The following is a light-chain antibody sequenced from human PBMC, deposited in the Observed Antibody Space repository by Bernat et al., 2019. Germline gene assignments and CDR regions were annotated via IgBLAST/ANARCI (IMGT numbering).Light chain of an antibody. V-gene: IGLV1-44*01. CDR1: SSNIGSDT. CDR3: ASWDSSLKVYV. CDR2: SNN. Sequence: QFVLTQPPSVSAAPGQRVTISCSGSSSNIGSDTVNWYQQVPGTAPKLLIYSNNRRPSGVPDRFSGSKSGTSASLAIGGLQSEDEADYYCASWDSSLKVYVFGTGTKVTV. J-gene: IGLJ1*01.